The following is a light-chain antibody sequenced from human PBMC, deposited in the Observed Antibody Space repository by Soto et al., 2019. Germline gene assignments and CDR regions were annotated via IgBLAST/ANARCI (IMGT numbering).Light chain of an antibody. Sequence: EIVLTQSPFTLSLSPGETSTFSCRATESLINKALAWYQQKPCQAPRLLIYGAFTRDAAIPDRFNGSGSGTELPITISRMELEDYEVYHRKKYGVSQLTFGPGNQVDIK. CDR1: ESLINKA. CDR2: GAF. V-gene: IGKV3-20*01. J-gene: IGKJ3*01. CDR3: KKYGVSQLT.